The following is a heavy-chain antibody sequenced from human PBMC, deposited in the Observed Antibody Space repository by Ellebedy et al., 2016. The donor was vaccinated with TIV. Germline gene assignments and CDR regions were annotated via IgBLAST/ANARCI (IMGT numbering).Heavy chain of an antibody. V-gene: IGHV3-7*03. CDR1: GFSFSIYS. D-gene: IGHD1-26*01. CDR3: ARARGLLYEKWGGAGYGMDV. Sequence: GESLKLSCVDSGFSFSIYSMSWVRQALGKGLEWVVNIKQDGSEKYYADSVKGRFNISRDNAKNSLYLQMNSLRAEDTAVYYSARARGLLYEKWGGAGYGMDVWGQGTTVSVSS. J-gene: IGHJ6*02. CDR2: IKQDGSEK.